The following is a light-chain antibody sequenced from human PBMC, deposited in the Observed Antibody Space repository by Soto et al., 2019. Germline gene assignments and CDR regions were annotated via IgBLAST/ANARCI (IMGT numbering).Light chain of an antibody. CDR1: SGHSSYA. Sequence: QLVLTQSPSASASLGASVKLTCTLSSGHSSYAIAWHQQQPEKGPRYLMKVNSDGSHSKGDGIPDRFSGSSSGAERYLTISSLQSEDEADYYCQTWGTGIHRVFGGGTKVTVL. CDR2: VNSDGSH. V-gene: IGLV4-69*01. CDR3: QTWGTGIHRV. J-gene: IGLJ3*02.